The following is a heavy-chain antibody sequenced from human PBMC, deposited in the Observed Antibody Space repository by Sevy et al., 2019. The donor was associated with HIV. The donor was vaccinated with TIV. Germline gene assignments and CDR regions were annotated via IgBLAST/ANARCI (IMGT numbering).Heavy chain of an antibody. V-gene: IGHV5-51*01. CDR3: AVRGITGTHGALYYYYGMDV. CDR2: IYPGDSDT. D-gene: IGHD1-20*01. J-gene: IGHJ6*02. Sequence: GESLKISCKGSGYSFASYWIGWVRQMPGKGLEWMGIIYPGDSDTGYSRSFQGQVTISADKSISTAYLQWSSLKASDTAMYYCAVRGITGTHGALYYYYGMDVWGQGTTVTVSS. CDR1: GYSFASYW.